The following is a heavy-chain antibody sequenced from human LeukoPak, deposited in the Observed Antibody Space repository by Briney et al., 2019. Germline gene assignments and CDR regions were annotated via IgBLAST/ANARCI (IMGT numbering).Heavy chain of an antibody. Sequence: PSETLSLTCTVSGYFISSSYYWSWIRQPPGKGLEWIGYIYYSGSTNYNPSLKSRVTISVDTSKNQFSLKLSSVTAADTAVYYCASGYSALNPLDYWGQGTLVTVSS. CDR1: GYFISSSYY. CDR3: ASGYSALNPLDY. J-gene: IGHJ4*02. CDR2: IYYSGST. D-gene: IGHD5-12*01. V-gene: IGHV4-59*08.